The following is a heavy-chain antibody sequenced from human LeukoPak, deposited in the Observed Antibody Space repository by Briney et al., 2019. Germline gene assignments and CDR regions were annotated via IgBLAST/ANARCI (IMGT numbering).Heavy chain of an antibody. CDR2: INHSGST. J-gene: IGHJ6*02. D-gene: IGHD4-23*01. Sequence: TSETLSLTCGVNGGSFRSYFWSWIRQPPGKGLEWIGEINHSGSTNYNPSLKSRITISVDTSKKQLSLKMNSVTAADTAVYYCARAPTTTTVVTYYNYGMDVWGQGTTVTVSS. CDR1: GGSFRSYF. CDR3: ARAPTTTTVVTYYNYGMDV. V-gene: IGHV4-34*01.